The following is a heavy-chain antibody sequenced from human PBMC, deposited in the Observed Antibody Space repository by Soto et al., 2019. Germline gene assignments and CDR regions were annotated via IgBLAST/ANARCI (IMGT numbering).Heavy chain of an antibody. CDR1: RGSISSYY. J-gene: IGHJ4*02. CDR3: ARVLGGCGGDCEYYFDY. CDR2: IYYSGSA. D-gene: IGHD2-21*02. V-gene: IGHV4-59*01. Sequence: PSETLSLTCTVSRGSISSYYWSWIRQPPGKGLEWLGYIYYSGSAIYNPSLKSRVTISVDTSKNQFSLKLSSVTAADTAVYYCARVLGGCGGDCEYYFDYWGQGTLVTVSS.